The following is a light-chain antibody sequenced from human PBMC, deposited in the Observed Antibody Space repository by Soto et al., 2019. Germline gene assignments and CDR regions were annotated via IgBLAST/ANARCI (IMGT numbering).Light chain of an antibody. J-gene: IGKJ4*01. V-gene: IGKV1-12*01. CDR1: QGIGRW. CDR2: AAS. Sequence: DIQMTQSSSSVSASVGDTVTVTCRPGQGIGRWLAWYEQKSVKAPRLLIDAASSLQTGVRPRFSGTYSRTDYSLPIHSLQPEGSRTWFSQQNTEFPLTSGGGPTVHI. CDR3: QQNTEFPLT.